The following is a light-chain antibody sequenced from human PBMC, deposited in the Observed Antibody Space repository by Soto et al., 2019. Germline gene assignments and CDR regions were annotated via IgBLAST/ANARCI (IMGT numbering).Light chain of an antibody. CDR1: NSNIGGGSD. CDR3: QSHDSSLNALV. J-gene: IGLJ2*01. V-gene: IGLV1-40*01. CDR2: GNR. Sequence: QSVLTQPPSVSGAPGQRVTMSCTGSNSNIGGGSDVHWYQQLPGTAPKLVIYGNRNRPSGVPDRFSGSKSGTSASLAISGLQAEDEADYYFQSHDSSLNALVFGGGTKLTVL.